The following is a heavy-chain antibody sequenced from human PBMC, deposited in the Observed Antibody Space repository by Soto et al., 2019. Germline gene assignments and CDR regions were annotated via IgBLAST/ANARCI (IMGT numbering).Heavy chain of an antibody. D-gene: IGHD4-4*01. J-gene: IGHJ4*02. CDR2: ISYDGIDE. V-gene: IGHV3-30*18. Sequence: QVQLVESGGGVVQPGTSLKLSCATSGFIFTSFVMHWLRQAPGKGLEWVAVISYDGIDENYADSVKGRFAISRDKSKSTVYLHMNTLRGEDTAVYYCAKDFREMATVAADVSWAQGTLVTVSS. CDR3: AKDFREMATVAADVS. CDR1: GFIFTSFV.